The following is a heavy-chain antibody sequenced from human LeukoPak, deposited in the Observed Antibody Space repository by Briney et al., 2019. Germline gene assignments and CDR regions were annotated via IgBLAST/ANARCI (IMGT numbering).Heavy chain of an antibody. CDR2: IYYSGST. D-gene: IGHD5-12*01. V-gene: IGHV4-39*07. CDR1: GASVSNNNYY. Sequence: SETVSLTCTVSGASVSNNNYYWGWIRQPPGKGLEWIASIYYSGSTYYNPSLKSRVTISVDTTKNHLSLILSSVTAADTAVYYCAPGGYIGYGHAFDIWGQGTMVTVSS. CDR3: APGGYIGYGHAFDI. J-gene: IGHJ3*02.